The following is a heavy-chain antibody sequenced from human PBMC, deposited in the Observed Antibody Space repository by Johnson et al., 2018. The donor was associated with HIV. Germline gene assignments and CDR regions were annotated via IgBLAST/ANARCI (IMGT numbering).Heavy chain of an antibody. CDR1: GFTFSSYA. D-gene: IGHD3-16*01. V-gene: IGHV3-23*04. CDR2: ISGSGGST. Sequence: MLLVESGGGLVQPGGSLRLSCAASGFTFSSYAMSWVRQAPGKGLEWVSAISGSGGSTYYADSVKGRFTISRDNSKNCLYLQMNGLNPEDTALYYCARSIITSPVGAFDIWGQGTMVTVSS. J-gene: IGHJ3*02. CDR3: ARSIITSPVGAFDI.